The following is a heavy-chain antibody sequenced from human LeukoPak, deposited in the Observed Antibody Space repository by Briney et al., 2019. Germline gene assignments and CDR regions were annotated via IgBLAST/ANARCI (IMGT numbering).Heavy chain of an antibody. D-gene: IGHD2-15*01. J-gene: IGHJ4*02. Sequence: GGSLRLSCAASGFPFRSYWMSWVRQDPGKRLEWVANIKQDGSETYYVDSVKGQFTISRDNARSSVYLQMNSLRAEDMAVYYCVRDYCSGVTCYTGYWGQGTLVTVSS. CDR1: GFPFRSYW. V-gene: IGHV3-7*05. CDR3: VRDYCSGVTCYTGY. CDR2: IKQDGSET.